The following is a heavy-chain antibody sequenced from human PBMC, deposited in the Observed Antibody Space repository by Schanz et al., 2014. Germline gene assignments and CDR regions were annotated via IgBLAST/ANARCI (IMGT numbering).Heavy chain of an antibody. J-gene: IGHJ3*02. V-gene: IGHV3-7*01. CDR1: GFAFDTYW. CDR3: ARVGGTYYDFWSGVPPTVMHDGFDI. Sequence: VQLVESGGGVVQPGRSLRLSCAGSGFAFDTYWMSWVRQAPGKGLEWVANIKHDGSEKYYVDSVKGRFTISRDNAKNSMYLEMNSLRAEDTAVFYCARVGGTYYDFWSGVPPTVMHDGFDIWGQGTMVTVS. CDR2: IKHDGSEK. D-gene: IGHD3-3*01.